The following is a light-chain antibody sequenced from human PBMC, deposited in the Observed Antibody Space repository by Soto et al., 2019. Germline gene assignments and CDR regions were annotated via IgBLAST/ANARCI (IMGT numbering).Light chain of an antibody. Sequence: IVLTQSPATLSLSPGERATLFCRASQTVSSFLVWYQQKPGQAPRLLIYDASNRATGVPARFSGSGSGTDFTLTISSLEPEDFAVYYCQQLSDWPITFGQGTRLEIK. J-gene: IGKJ5*01. CDR1: QTVSSF. CDR3: QQLSDWPIT. CDR2: DAS. V-gene: IGKV3-11*01.